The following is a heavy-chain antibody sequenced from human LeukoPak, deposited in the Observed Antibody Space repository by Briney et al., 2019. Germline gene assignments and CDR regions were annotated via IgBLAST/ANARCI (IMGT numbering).Heavy chain of an antibody. CDR2: ISAYNANT. Sequence: ASVKVSCKASGYTFTSYGVSWVRQAPGQGLEWMGWISAYNANTNYAQKLQGRVTMTTDTSTSTAYMELRSLRSDDTAVYYCAKDPHDYFRFDPWGQGTLVTVSS. CDR1: GYTFTSYG. D-gene: IGHD5-12*01. V-gene: IGHV1-18*01. CDR3: AKDPHDYFRFDP. J-gene: IGHJ5*02.